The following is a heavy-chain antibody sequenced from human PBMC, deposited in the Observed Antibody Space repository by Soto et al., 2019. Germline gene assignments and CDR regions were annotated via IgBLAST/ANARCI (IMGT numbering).Heavy chain of an antibody. Sequence: QVQLVQSGAEVKKPGSSVKVSCKASGGTFSSYAISWVRQAPGQGLEWMGGIIPIFGTANYAQKFQGRDTITADESTSTAYMELSSLRSEDTAVYYCARPGLAVTGGDYYYGMDVWGQGTTVTVSS. D-gene: IGHD4-4*01. CDR3: ARPGLAVTGGDYYYGMDV. J-gene: IGHJ6*02. CDR2: IIPIFGTA. V-gene: IGHV1-69*12. CDR1: GGTFSSYA.